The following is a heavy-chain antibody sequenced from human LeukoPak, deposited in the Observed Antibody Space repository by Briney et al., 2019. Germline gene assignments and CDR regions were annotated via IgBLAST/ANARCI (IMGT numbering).Heavy chain of an antibody. CDR1: GYTFTSYD. CDR3: ARGEAVGAPGDY. D-gene: IGHD1-26*01. J-gene: IGHJ4*02. CDR2: ISAYNGNT. V-gene: IGHV1-18*01. Sequence: GASVKVSCKASGYTFTSYDISWVRQAPGQGLEWMGWISAYNGNTNYAQKLQGRVTITADKSTSTAYMELSSLRSEDTAVYYCARGEAVGAPGDYWGQGTLVTVSS.